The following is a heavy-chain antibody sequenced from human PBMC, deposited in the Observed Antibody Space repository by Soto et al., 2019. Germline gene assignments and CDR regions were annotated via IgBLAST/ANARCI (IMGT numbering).Heavy chain of an antibody. CDR3: ARQPKGIAEIWFDP. CDR2: IYYSGST. CDR1: GGSISSGDYY. V-gene: IGHV4-30-4*01. J-gene: IGHJ5*02. D-gene: IGHD2-15*01. Sequence: SLTCTVSGGSISSGDYYWSWIRQPPGKGLEWIGYIYYSGSTYYNPSLKSRVTISVDTSKNQFSLKLSSVTAADTAVYYCARQPKGIAEIWFDPWGQGTLVTVSS.